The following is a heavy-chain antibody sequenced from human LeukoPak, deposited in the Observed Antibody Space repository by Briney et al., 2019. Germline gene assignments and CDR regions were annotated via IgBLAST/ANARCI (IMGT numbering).Heavy chain of an antibody. CDR3: ERSDYAHYYGMDV. V-gene: IGHV1-2*06. J-gene: IGHJ6*02. CDR1: GYTFTVDY. CDR2: TNPNSGGT. Sequence: ASVKGSCKASGYTFTVDYMHWVRQAPGQGRECMGRTNPNSGGTNYAQKFQGRVTMTRDTSISTAYMELSRLRSDDTAVYYCERSDYAHYYGMDVWGQGTTVTVSS. D-gene: IGHD3-16*01.